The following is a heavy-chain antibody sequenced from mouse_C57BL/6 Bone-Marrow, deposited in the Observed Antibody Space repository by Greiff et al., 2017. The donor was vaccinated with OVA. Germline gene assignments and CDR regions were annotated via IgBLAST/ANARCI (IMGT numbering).Heavy chain of an antibody. V-gene: IGHV1-52*01. D-gene: IGHD2-5*01. CDR3: ARSGDSNRDYFDY. CDR2: IDPSDSDT. Sequence: QVQLKQPGAELVRPGSSVKLSCKASGYTFTSYWMHWVKQRPIQGLEWIGNIDPSDSDTHYNQKFKDKATLTVDKSSSTAYMQLSSLTSEDSAVDYCARSGDSNRDYFDYWGQGTTLTVSS. J-gene: IGHJ2*01. CDR1: GYTFTSYW.